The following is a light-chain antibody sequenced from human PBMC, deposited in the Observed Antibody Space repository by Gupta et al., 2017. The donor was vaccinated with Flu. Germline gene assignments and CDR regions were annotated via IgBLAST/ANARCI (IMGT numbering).Light chain of an antibody. CDR3: QQSHSRPLT. CDR2: VGS. J-gene: IGKJ4*01. CDR1: QNINNY. V-gene: IGKV1-39*01. Sequence: DIQMTQSPSSLPASVGDRVTITCRASQNINNYVNWYQQKPGKAPELLIYVGSTLQSGVPSRFSGSGSETDFTLSISSLQPEDSATYFCQQSHSRPLTFGGGTKLEIK.